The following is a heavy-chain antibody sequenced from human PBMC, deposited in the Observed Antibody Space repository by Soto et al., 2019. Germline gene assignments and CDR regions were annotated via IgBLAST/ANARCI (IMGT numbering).Heavy chain of an antibody. Sequence: ASVKVSCKASGYTFTSYYMHWVRQAPGQGLEWMGIINPSGGSTSYAQKFQGRVTMTRDTSTSTVYMELSSLRSEDTAVYYCARSPLSIQLGPFDAFDFWGQGTMVTVSS. J-gene: IGHJ3*01. V-gene: IGHV1-46*03. D-gene: IGHD5-18*01. CDR1: GYTFTSYY. CDR3: ARSPLSIQLGPFDAFDF. CDR2: INPSGGST.